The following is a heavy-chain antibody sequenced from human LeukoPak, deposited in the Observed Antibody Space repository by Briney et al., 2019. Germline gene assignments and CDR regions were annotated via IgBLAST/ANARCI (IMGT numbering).Heavy chain of an antibody. CDR1: GYTFTSYD. CDR3: ARSPGVKYYYDSSGYYDY. CDR2: MNPNSGNT. V-gene: IGHV1-8*01. J-gene: IGHJ4*02. Sequence: ASVKVSCKASGYTFTSYDINWVRQAPGQGLEWMGWMNPNSGNTGYAQKFQGRVTMTRNTSISTAYMELSSLRSEDTAVYYCARSPGVKYYYDSSGYYDYWGQGTLVTVSS. D-gene: IGHD3-22*01.